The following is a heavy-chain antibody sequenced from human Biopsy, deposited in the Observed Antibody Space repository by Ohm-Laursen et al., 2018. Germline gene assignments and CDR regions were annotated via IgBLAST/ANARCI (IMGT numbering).Heavy chain of an antibody. CDR1: GFTFSSNV. Sequence: SLRLSCAASGFTFSSNVMSWVRQAPGKGLEWVSHISRSSSTIYYADSVKGRFTISRDNAKNSLYLQMNSLRAEDTAVYYCARNLRVTPGYQDYWGQGTLVTVSS. J-gene: IGHJ4*02. D-gene: IGHD2-2*01. CDR2: ISRSSSTI. CDR3: ARNLRVTPGYQDY. V-gene: IGHV3-48*01.